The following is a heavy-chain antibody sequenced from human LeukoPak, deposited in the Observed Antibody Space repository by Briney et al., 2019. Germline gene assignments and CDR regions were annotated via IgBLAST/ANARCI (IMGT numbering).Heavy chain of an antibody. CDR3: ARKEYPWIQLWSLAFDI. CDR1: GFTFSSYW. CDR2: IKQDGSEK. V-gene: IGHV3-7*01. J-gene: IGHJ3*02. Sequence: GGSLRLSCAASGFTFSSYWMSWVRQAPGKGLEWVANIKQDGSEKYYVDSVKGRFTISRDNAKNSLYLQMNSLRAEDTAVYYCARKEYPWIQLWSLAFDIWGQGTMVTVSS. D-gene: IGHD5-18*01.